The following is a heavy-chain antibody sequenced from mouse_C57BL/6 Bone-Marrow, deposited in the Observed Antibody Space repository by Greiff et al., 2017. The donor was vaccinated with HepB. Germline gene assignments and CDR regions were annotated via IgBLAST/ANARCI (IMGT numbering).Heavy chain of an antibody. CDR1: GYTFTSYW. CDR2: IYPGSGST. J-gene: IGHJ4*01. V-gene: IGHV1-55*01. D-gene: IGHD1-1*01. Sequence: QVQLQQPGAELVKPGASVKMSCKASGYTFTSYWITWVKQRPGQGLEWIGDIYPGSGSTNYNEKFKSKATLTVDTSSSTAYMQLSSLTSEDAAVYYSARERLLYYGSIPAYYAMDYWGQGTSVTVSS. CDR3: ARERLLYYGSIPAYYAMDY.